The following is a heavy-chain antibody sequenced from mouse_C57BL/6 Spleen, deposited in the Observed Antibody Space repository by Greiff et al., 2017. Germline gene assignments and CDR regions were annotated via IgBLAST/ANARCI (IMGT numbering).Heavy chain of an antibody. D-gene: IGHD1-1*01. V-gene: IGHV1-50*01. Sequence: QVQLQQPGAELVKPGASVKLSCKASGYTFTSYWMQWVKQRPGQGLEWIGEIDPSDSYTNYNQKFKGKATLTVDTSSSTAYMQLSSLTSEDSAVYYCATITTVVATDDWGQGTTLTVSS. CDR1: GYTFTSYW. CDR2: IDPSDSYT. J-gene: IGHJ2*01. CDR3: ATITTVVATDD.